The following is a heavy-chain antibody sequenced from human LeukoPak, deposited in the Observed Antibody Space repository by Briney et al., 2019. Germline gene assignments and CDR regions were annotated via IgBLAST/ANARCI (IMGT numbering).Heavy chain of an antibody. D-gene: IGHD5-18*01. CDR1: GYTLTELS. CDR2: FDPEDGET. V-gene: IGHV1-24*01. CDR3: ATQADTAMVIYYYGMDV. Sequence: ASVTVSCTVSGYTLTELSMHWVRQAPGKGLEWMGGFDPEDGETIYAQKFQGRVTMTEDTSTDTAYMELSSLRSEDTAVYYCATQADTAMVIYYYGMDVWGQGTTVTVSS. J-gene: IGHJ6*02.